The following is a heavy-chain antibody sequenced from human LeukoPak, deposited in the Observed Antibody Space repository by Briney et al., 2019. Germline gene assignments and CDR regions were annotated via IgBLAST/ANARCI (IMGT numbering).Heavy chain of an antibody. D-gene: IGHD4-23*01. V-gene: IGHV1-2*02. CDR3: ARDQESTVVIRHYNWFDP. CDR2: INPNSGGT. J-gene: IGHJ5*02. Sequence: ASVKVSCKASGYTFTSYYMHWVRQAPGQGLEWMGWINPNSGGTNYAQKFQGRVTMTRDTSISTAYMELSRLRSDDTAVYYCARDQESTVVIRHYNWFDPWGQGTLVTVSS. CDR1: GYTFTSYY.